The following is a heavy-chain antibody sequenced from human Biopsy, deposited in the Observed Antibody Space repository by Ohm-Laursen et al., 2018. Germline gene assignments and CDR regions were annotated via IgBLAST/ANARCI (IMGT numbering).Heavy chain of an antibody. V-gene: IGHV3-74*01. CDR1: GFTFSNYY. D-gene: IGHD6-13*01. CDR2: IKRDGTTT. CDR3: AREGELVADEYFDY. J-gene: IGHJ4*02. Sequence: GSLRLSCAASGFTFSNYYMHWVRQAPGKGLLWVSRIKRDGTTTDYAESVKGRFTISRDNAKNSLYLQMDRLRAEDTAVYYCAREGELVADEYFDYWGQGILVTVSS.